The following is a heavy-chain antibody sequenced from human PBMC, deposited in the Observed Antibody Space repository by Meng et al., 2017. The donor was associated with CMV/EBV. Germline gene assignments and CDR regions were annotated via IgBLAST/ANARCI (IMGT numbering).Heavy chain of an antibody. CDR3: ATLYSGSYYYYYYYYGMDV. CDR1: GGSFSGYY. V-gene: IGHV4-34*01. CDR2: INHSGST. J-gene: IGHJ6*02. D-gene: IGHD3-10*01. Sequence: SETLSLTCAVYGGSFSGYYWSWIHQPPGKGLEWIGEINHSGSTNYNPSLKSRVTISVDTSKNQFSLKLSSVTAADTAVYYCATLYSGSYYYYYYYYGMDVWGQGTTVTVSS.